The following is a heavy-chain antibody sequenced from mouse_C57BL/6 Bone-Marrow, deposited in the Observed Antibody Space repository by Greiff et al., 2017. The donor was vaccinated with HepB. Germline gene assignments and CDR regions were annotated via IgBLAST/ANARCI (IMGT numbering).Heavy chain of an antibody. CDR2: IHPKSGST. D-gene: IGHD2-3*01. Sequence: QVQLQQPGAELVKPGASVKLSCKASGYTFTSYWMHWVKQRPGQGLEWIGMIHPKSGSTNYNEKFKSKATLTVDKSSSTAYMQLSSLTSEDSAVYYCARFDVTTSYYYAMDYWGQGTSVTVSS. CDR1: GYTFTSYW. V-gene: IGHV1-64*01. CDR3: ARFDVTTSYYYAMDY. J-gene: IGHJ4*01.